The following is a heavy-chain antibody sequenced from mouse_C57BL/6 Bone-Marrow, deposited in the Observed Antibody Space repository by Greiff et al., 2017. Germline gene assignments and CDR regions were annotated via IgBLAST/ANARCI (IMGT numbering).Heavy chain of an antibody. CDR1: GYTFTSYW. V-gene: IGHV1-64*01. CDR3: AIWGYYCHYAIDY. D-gene: IGHD1-1*02. Sequence: QVHVKQPGAELVKPGASVKLSCKASGYTFTSYWMHWVKQRPGQGLEWIGMIHPNSGSTNYNEKFKSKATLTVDKSSSTAYMQLSSLTSEDSAVYYCAIWGYYCHYAIDYWGQGTSVTVSS. J-gene: IGHJ4*01. CDR2: IHPNSGST.